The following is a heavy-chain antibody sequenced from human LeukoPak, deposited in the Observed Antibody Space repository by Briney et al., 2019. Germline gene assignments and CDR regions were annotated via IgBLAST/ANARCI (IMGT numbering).Heavy chain of an antibody. D-gene: IGHD6-13*01. V-gene: IGHV3-43*02. CDR1: GFTSDDYA. Sequence: VGSLRLSCAPSGFTSDDYALHCVRRSPGPGLEWVSLISGDGGSTYYADSVKGRFTISRDNSKNSLYLQMNSLRTEDTALYYCAKVSASSWLGAFDIWGQGTMVTVSS. CDR2: ISGDGGST. J-gene: IGHJ3*02. CDR3: AKVSASSWLGAFDI.